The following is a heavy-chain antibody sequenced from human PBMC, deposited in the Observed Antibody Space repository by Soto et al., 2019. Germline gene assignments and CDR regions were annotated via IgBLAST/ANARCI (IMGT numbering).Heavy chain of an antibody. CDR1: GGTFSSYS. CDR3: ARDGLMNYYDVNWFDP. Sequence: SVKVSCKASGGTFSSYSISWVRQAPGQGLEWMGGIIPIFGTANYAQKFQGRVTITADESTSTAYMELSSLRSEDTAVYYCARDGLMNYYDVNWFDPWGQGTLVTVSS. D-gene: IGHD3-22*01. J-gene: IGHJ5*02. V-gene: IGHV1-69*13. CDR2: IIPIFGTA.